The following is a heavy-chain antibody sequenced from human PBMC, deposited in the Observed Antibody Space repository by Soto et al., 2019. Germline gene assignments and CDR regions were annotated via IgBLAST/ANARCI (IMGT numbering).Heavy chain of an antibody. J-gene: IGHJ4*02. CDR3: ARQGPYSSSSYYFDY. V-gene: IGHV5-51*01. Sequence: GESLKISCKGSGYSFTSSWIGWVRQMPGKGLEWMGIIYPGDSDTRYSPSFQGQVTISADKSISTAYLQWSSLKASDTAMYHCARQGPYSSSSYYFDYWGQGTLVTVSS. CDR1: GYSFTSSW. D-gene: IGHD6-6*01. CDR2: IYPGDSDT.